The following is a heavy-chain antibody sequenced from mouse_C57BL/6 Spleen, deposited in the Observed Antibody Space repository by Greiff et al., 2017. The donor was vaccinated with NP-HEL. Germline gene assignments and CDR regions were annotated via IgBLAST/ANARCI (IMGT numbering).Heavy chain of an antibody. Sequence: QVQLQQPGAELVKPGASVTLSCKASGYTFTSYWMHWVKQRPGQGLEWIGTIHPNSGSTNYNEKFKSKATLTVDKSSSTAYMQLSSLTSEDSADHYCAGPVVRDWYFDVRGTGPPVTVSS. CDR1: GYTFTSYW. CDR2: IHPNSGST. J-gene: IGHJ1*03. CDR3: AGPVVRDWYFDV. V-gene: IGHV1-64*01. D-gene: IGHD2-2*01.